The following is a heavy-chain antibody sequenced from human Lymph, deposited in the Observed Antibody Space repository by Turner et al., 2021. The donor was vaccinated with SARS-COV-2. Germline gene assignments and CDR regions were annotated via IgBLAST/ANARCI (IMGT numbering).Heavy chain of an antibody. CDR3: ARAAELTVWFDP. V-gene: IGHV1-8*01. CDR1: GYTFTRYD. CDR2: MDPNSGNT. J-gene: IGHJ5*02. D-gene: IGHD3-10*01. Sequence: QVQLVLSGAEEKKSGSSVKVSCMASGYTFTRYDINWVRQATGQGLEWMVWMDPNSGNTGYAQKFQGRVTMTRNTSISTAYMELSSLRSEDTAVYYCARAAELTVWFDPWGQGTLVTVSS.